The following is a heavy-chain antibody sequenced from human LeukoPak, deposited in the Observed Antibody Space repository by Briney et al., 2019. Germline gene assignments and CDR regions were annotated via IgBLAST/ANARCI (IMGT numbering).Heavy chain of an antibody. CDR3: ARGSGYSGYVAY. V-gene: IGHV3-7*03. CDR1: GFTFSTYW. CDR2: TREDGSEK. J-gene: IGHJ4*02. D-gene: IGHD5-12*01. Sequence: PGGSLRLSCTASGFTFSTYWMSWVRQAPGKGLEWVANTREDGSEKYYVDSVKGRFTISRDTAKNSLYLQMNSLRAEDTAVYYCARGSGYSGYVAYWGQGTLVTVSS.